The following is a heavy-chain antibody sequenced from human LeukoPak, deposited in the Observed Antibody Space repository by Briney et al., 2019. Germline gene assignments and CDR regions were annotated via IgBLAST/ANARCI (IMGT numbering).Heavy chain of an antibody. V-gene: IGHV3-23*01. CDR2: ITGSDGSS. CDR3: AKWGDYDILTGYYVPDY. Sequence: GSLKLSCVASGFTFTNYAMSWVRQAPGKGLEWVSAITGSDGSSYYADSVKGRFTISRDNSKNTLYLQVNSLRAEDTAVYYCAKWGDYDILTGYYVPDYWGQGTLVTVSS. D-gene: IGHD3-9*01. CDR1: GFTFTNYA. J-gene: IGHJ4*02.